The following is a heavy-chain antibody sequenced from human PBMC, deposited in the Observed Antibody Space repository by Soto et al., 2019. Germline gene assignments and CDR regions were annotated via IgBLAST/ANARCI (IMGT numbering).Heavy chain of an antibody. CDR2: IYYSGST. V-gene: IGHV4-31*03. J-gene: IGHJ5*02. D-gene: IGHD2-21*01. CDR1: GGSISSGGYY. Sequence: PSETLSLTCTVSGGSISSGGYYWSWIRQHPGKGLEWIGYIYYSGSTYYNPSLKSRVTISVDTSKNQFSLKLSSVTAADTAVYYCTCGPYRNWLDPWGQGTLVTVSS. CDR3: TCGPYRNWLDP.